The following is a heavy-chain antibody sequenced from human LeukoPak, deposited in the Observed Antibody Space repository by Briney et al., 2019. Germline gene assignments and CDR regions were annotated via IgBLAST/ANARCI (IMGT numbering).Heavy chain of an antibody. CDR2: IYSSGST. J-gene: IGHJ5*02. CDR1: GGSISSYY. D-gene: IGHD3-22*01. Sequence: SETLSLTCTVSGGSISSYYWSWIRQPPGKGLEWIGYIYSSGSTKYNPSLKSRVTISVDTSKNQLSLKLSSVTAADTAVYYCAREPGFDSSGYLNWFDPWGQGTLVTVSS. V-gene: IGHV4-59*01. CDR3: AREPGFDSSGYLNWFDP.